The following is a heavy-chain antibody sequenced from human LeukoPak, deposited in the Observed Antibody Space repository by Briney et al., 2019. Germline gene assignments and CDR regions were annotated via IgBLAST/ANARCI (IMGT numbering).Heavy chain of an antibody. D-gene: IGHD6-19*01. Sequence: GGSLRLSCAASGFTSSSYGMHWVRQAPGKGLEWVAVISYDGSNKYYADSVKGRFTISRDNSKNTLYLQMNSLRAEDAAVYYCAKDLDLGEQIAVAAAFDYWGQGTLVTVSS. V-gene: IGHV3-30*18. J-gene: IGHJ4*02. CDR2: ISYDGSNK. CDR3: AKDLDLGEQIAVAAAFDY. CDR1: GFTSSSYG.